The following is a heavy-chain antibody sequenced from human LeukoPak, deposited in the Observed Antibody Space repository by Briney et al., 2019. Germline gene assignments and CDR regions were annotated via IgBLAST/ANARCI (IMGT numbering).Heavy chain of an antibody. Sequence: PSETLSLTCTVSGGSISSRNYYWGWIRQPPGKGLEWIGSIYYTGSTYYKPSLRSRVTISVDTSKDQFSLKLSSVTAADTAVYYCARDRGHDYGVWFDPWVQGTLVTVSS. D-gene: IGHD4-17*01. V-gene: IGHV4-39*07. CDR3: ARDRGHDYGVWFDP. CDR2: IYYTGST. J-gene: IGHJ5*02. CDR1: GGSISSRNYY.